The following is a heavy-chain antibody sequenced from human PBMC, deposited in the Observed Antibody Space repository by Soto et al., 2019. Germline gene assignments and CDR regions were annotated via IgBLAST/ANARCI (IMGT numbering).Heavy chain of an antibody. CDR2: IYYSGTT. CDR1: GGPTRTSTYY. D-gene: IGHD3-10*01. CDR3: ARQMTSGCYYTYFSYYMDV. J-gene: IGHJ6*03. V-gene: IGHV4-39*01. Sequence: QVQLQESGPGLVKPSETLSLTCTVSGGPTRTSTYYWGWIRQPPGKGLEWIGSIYYSGTTYYNPSLTSRVTISVDTSTNQFFLKLNSVTAADAAVYYCARQMTSGCYYTYFSYYMDVWGKGTTVDVSS.